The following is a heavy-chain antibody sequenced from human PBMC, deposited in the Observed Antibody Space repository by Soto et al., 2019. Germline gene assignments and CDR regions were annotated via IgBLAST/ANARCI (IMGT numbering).Heavy chain of an antibody. V-gene: IGHV5-51*01. CDR1: GYSFTSYW. CDR2: IYPGDSDT. CDR3: ASSRAASSSSTLYYYSYGMDV. Sequence: GESLKISCKGSGYSFTSYWIGWVRQMPGKGLEWMGIIYPGDSDTRYSPSFQGQVTISADKSISTAYLQWSSLKASDTAMYYCASSRAASSSSTLYYYSYGMDVWGQGTTVTVSS. J-gene: IGHJ6*02. D-gene: IGHD6-6*01.